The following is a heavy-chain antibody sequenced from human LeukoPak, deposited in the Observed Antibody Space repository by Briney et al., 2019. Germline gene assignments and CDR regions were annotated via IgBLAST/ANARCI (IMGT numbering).Heavy chain of an antibody. J-gene: IGHJ4*02. V-gene: IGHV3-30*03. D-gene: IGHD2-2*01. CDR1: GFTFSSYG. Sequence: GGSLRLSCAASGFTFSSYGMHWVRQAPGKGLEWVAVISYDGSNKYYADSVKGRFTISRDNSKNTLYLQMNSLRAEDTAVYYCARDMVVPAPFDYWGQGTLVTVSS. CDR3: ARDMVVPAPFDY. CDR2: ISYDGSNK.